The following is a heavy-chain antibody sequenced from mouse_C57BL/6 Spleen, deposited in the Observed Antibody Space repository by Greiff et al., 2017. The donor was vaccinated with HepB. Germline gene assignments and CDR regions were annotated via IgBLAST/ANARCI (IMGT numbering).Heavy chain of an antibody. J-gene: IGHJ1*03. CDR2: ISSGGSYT. D-gene: IGHD1-1*01. CDR3: ARQGDYGTWYFDV. V-gene: IGHV5-6*01. Sequence: EVQLVESGGDLVKPGGSLKLSCAASGFTFSSYGMSWVRQTPDKRLEWVATISSGGSYTYYPDSVKGRFTISRDNAKNTLYLQMSSLKSEDTAMYYCARQGDYGTWYFDVWGTGTTVTVSS. CDR1: GFTFSSYG.